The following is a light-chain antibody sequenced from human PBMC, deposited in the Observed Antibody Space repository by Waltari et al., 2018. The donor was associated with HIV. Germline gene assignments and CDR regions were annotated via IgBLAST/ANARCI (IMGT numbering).Light chain of an antibody. V-gene: IGKV2-30*01. Sequence: DVVMTQTPVSLLVTLGQSVSVSCKSSQSLESTDGNTYLKWFHLRPGHPPRRLIYKVSNRDSGVPDRFGGSGSGTTFTLNITAVEAADVGIYFCMQGTHFLSFGGGTKVE. CDR3: MQGTHFLS. CDR2: KVS. CDR1: QSLESTDGNTY. J-gene: IGKJ4*01.